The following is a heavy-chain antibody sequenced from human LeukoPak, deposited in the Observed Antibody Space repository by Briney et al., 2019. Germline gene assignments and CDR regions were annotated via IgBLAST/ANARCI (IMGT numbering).Heavy chain of an antibody. Sequence: SETLPLTCTVSGGSISSYYWSWIRQPPGKGLEWIGYIYYSGSTNYNPSLKSRVTISVDTSKNQFSLKLSSVTAADTAVYYCARLRSQWLADAFDIWGQGTMVTVSS. CDR2: IYYSGST. D-gene: IGHD6-19*01. V-gene: IGHV4-59*08. J-gene: IGHJ3*02. CDR1: GGSISSYY. CDR3: ARLRSQWLADAFDI.